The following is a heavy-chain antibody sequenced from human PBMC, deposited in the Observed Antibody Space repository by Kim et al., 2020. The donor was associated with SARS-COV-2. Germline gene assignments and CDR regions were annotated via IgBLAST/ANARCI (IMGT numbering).Heavy chain of an antibody. CDR2: T. CDR3: VPDIETAPLDY. Sequence: TDYADSVKGRFTISRDNSKNTVFLQMNNLRAEDTAVYYCVPDIETAPLDYWGQGTLVTVSS. V-gene: IGHV3-53*01. J-gene: IGHJ4*02. D-gene: IGHD5-12*01.